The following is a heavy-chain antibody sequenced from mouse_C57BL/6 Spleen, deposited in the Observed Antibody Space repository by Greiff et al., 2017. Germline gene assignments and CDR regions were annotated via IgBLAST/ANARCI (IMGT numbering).Heavy chain of an antibody. J-gene: IGHJ2*01. CDR2: IDPSDSST. CDR3: ARITTVDY. CDR1: GYTFTSYW. V-gene: IGHV1-50*01. Sequence: QVQLQQPGAELVKPGASVKLSCKASGYTFTSYWMQWVKQRPGQGLEWIGDIDPSDSSTNYNQKFKGKATLTVDTSSSTAYMQRSSLTSEDSAVYYCARITTVDYWGQGTTLTVSS. D-gene: IGHD2-4*01.